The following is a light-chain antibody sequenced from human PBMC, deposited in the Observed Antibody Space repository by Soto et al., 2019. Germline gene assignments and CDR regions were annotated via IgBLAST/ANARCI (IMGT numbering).Light chain of an antibody. CDR3: MQALQTPRT. CDR2: LGS. J-gene: IGKJ1*01. CDR1: QSLLHSNGYNY. Sequence: DIVMTQSPLSLPVTPGEPASISCRSSQSLLHSNGYNYLDWYLQKPGQSPQLLIYLGSNRSSGVPDRFSGSGSGTYFTLKSSRVEAEDVGVYYYMQALQTPRTFGQGTKVEIK. V-gene: IGKV2-28*01.